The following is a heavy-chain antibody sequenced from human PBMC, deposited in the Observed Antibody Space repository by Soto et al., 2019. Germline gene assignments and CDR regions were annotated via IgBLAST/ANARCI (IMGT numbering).Heavy chain of an antibody. Sequence: GESLKISCAASGFTFSSYGMHWVRQAPGKGLEWVAVISYDGSNKYYADSVKGRFTISRDNSKNTLYLQMNSLRAEDTAVYYCAKEGYDFYGMDVWGQGTTVTVSS. CDR3: AKEGYDFYGMDV. CDR2: ISYDGSNK. V-gene: IGHV3-30*18. CDR1: GFTFSSYG. J-gene: IGHJ6*02.